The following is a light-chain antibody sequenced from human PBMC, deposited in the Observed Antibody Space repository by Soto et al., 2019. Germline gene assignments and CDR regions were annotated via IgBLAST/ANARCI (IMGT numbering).Light chain of an antibody. Sequence: DIQMTQSPSSLSASVGDRVTITCRASQSISNYLNWYQQKPGKAPELLIYAASSLQSGVPSRFSGSGSGTDFPLTISSLQPEDFATYYCQQSYTTPINCGPGTKVDIK. V-gene: IGKV1-39*01. J-gene: IGKJ3*01. CDR2: AAS. CDR1: QSISNY. CDR3: QQSYTTPIN.